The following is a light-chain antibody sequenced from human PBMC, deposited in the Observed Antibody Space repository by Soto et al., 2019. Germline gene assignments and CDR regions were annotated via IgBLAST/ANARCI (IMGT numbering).Light chain of an antibody. Sequence: DIQMTQSPSTLSASVGDRVTITCRASQSISSWLAWYQQKPGKAPKLLIYKASSLESGVPSRFSGSGSGTEFTLTISSLQPEEFATYYCQQYYSLYTFGQGTKLEFK. CDR1: QSISSW. J-gene: IGKJ2*01. CDR3: QQYYSLYT. V-gene: IGKV1-5*03. CDR2: KAS.